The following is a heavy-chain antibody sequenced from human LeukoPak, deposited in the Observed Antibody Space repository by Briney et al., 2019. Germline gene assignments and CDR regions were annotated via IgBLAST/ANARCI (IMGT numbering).Heavy chain of an antibody. V-gene: IGHV3-74*01. CDR3: ARALYSSSSTAFDI. CDR2: INSDGSST. D-gene: IGHD6-6*01. J-gene: IGHJ3*02. Sequence: PGGSLRLSCVASGFTFSSYWMHWVRQAPGKGLVWVSRINSDGSSTRYADSVKGRFTISRDNAKNTLYLQMNSLRAEDTAVYYCARALYSSSSTAFDIWGQGTMVTVSS. CDR1: GFTFSSYW.